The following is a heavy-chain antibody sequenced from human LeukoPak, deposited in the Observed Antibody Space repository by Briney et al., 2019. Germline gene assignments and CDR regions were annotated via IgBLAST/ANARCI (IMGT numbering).Heavy chain of an antibody. CDR1: GFTFSSYE. V-gene: IGHV3-48*03. D-gene: IGHD3-22*01. CDR3: ARGKGWTYYYDSSGYPYYFDY. J-gene: IGHJ4*02. CDR2: ISSSGSTI. Sequence: GGSLRLSCAASGFTFSSYEMNWVRQAPGKGLEWVSYISSSGSTIYYADFVKGRFTISRDNAKNSLYLQMNSLRAEDTAVYYCARGKGWTYYYDSSGYPYYFDYWGQGTLVTVSS.